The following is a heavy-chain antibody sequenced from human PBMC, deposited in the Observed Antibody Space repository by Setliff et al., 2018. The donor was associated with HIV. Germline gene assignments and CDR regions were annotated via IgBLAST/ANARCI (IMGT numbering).Heavy chain of an antibody. J-gene: IGHJ6*03. Sequence: PSETLSLTCSVSGGSISSYYWSWIRQPPGKGLEWIGYIHYNGITNYNPSLKSRVTTSLDTSKNQFSLKLSSVTAADTAVYYCARHKARRIAVAGNPYYYYYMDVWGKGTTVTVSS. CDR3: ARHKARRIAVAGNPYYYYYMDV. CDR1: GGSISSYY. CDR2: IHYNGIT. D-gene: IGHD6-19*01. V-gene: IGHV4-59*08.